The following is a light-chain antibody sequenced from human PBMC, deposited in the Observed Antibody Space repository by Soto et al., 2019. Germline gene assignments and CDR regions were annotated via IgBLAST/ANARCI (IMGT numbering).Light chain of an antibody. Sequence: TITCTGTSTDVGGYNYVSWYQHHSGKAPKLLIYEVTNRPSGISDRFSGSKSVNTASLTISGLQAEDESDYYCGAYSSSDSPFCLGTGTKVTFL. CDR2: EVT. CDR3: GAYSSSDSPFC. V-gene: IGLV2-14*01. CDR1: STDVGGYNY. J-gene: IGLJ1*01.